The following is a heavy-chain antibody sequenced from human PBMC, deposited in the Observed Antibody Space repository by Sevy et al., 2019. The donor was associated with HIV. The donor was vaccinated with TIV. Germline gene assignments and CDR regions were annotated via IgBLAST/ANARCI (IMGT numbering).Heavy chain of an antibody. CDR1: GFSLETFW. D-gene: IGHD3-10*01. J-gene: IGHJ4*02. V-gene: IGHV3-15*01. CDR2: IKSNSDGGTT. CDR3: ATAPGTGY. Sequence: GGSLRLSCAASGFSLETFWILWVRQAPGKGLEWVGRIKSNSDGGTTDYAAPLEGRFTMSRDDSENKIYLQINNLKIEDTAVYYCATAPGTGYWGQGTLVTVSS.